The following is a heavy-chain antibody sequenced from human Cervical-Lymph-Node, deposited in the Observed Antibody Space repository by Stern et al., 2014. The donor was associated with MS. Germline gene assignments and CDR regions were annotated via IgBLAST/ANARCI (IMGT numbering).Heavy chain of an antibody. Sequence: EVHLVESGGGLVKPGGSLRLSCAASGFTFSSYSMNWVRQAPGKGLEWVSSISSSSSYVYYADSVKGRFTISRDNAKNSLYLQMNSLRAEDTAVYYCARDGIVLLWFRELFPPYYAMDVWGQGTTVTVSS. CDR1: GFTFSSYS. J-gene: IGHJ6*02. V-gene: IGHV3-21*01. CDR2: ISSSSSYV. CDR3: ARDGIVLLWFRELFPPYYAMDV. D-gene: IGHD3-10*01.